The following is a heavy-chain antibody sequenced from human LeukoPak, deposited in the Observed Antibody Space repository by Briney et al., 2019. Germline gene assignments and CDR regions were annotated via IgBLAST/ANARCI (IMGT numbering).Heavy chain of an antibody. Sequence: AGGSLRLSCTASGFTLSVYWMHWVRQAPGKGLVWVSHIISDGSNPTSADSVKGRFTVSRDNARNTLYLQMNSLRVEDTAVYYCARGVRYGMDVWGQGTTVTVSS. CDR2: IISDGSNP. CDR1: GFTLSVYW. V-gene: IGHV3-74*01. J-gene: IGHJ6*02. CDR3: ARGVRYGMDV.